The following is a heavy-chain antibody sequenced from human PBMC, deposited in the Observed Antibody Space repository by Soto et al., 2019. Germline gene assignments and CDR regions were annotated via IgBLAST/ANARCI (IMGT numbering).Heavy chain of an antibody. Sequence: GESLKISCKGFGYSFTSFWIAWVRQMPGKGLEWMGIIYVDDSETRYSPSFQGQVTISADKSINAAYLQWSSLKASDTAMYYCARGDRGEYWGQGTLVTVSS. D-gene: IGHD2-21*02. J-gene: IGHJ4*02. CDR3: ARGDRGEY. CDR1: GYSFTSFW. V-gene: IGHV5-51*01. CDR2: IYVDDSET.